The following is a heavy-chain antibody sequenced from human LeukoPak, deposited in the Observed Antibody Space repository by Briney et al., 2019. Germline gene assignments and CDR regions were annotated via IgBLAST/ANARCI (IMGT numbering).Heavy chain of an antibody. Sequence: SETLSLTCTVSGGSISSSSYYWGWIRQPPGKGLEWIGSIHYSGSTYYNPSLKSRVTISVDTSKNQFSLKLSSVTAADTAVYYCAATRTGTTSVDYWGQGTLVTVSS. J-gene: IGHJ4*02. V-gene: IGHV4-39*01. CDR2: IHYSGST. D-gene: IGHD1-1*01. CDR3: AATRTGTTSVDY. CDR1: GGSISSSSYY.